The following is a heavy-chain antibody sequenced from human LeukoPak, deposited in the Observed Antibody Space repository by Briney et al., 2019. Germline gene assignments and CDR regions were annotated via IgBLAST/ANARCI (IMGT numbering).Heavy chain of an antibody. D-gene: IGHD3-22*01. CDR3: ARVLDWGYYDSSGNNWFDP. J-gene: IGHJ5*02. CDR1: GYTFTSYG. CDR2: ISAYNGNT. V-gene: IGHV1-18*01. Sequence: ASVKVSCKASGYTFTSYGISWVRQAPGQGLEWMGWISAYNGNTNYAQKLQGRVTMTTDTSTSTAYMELRSLRSDDTAVYYCARVLDWGYYDSSGNNWFDPWGQGTLVTVPS.